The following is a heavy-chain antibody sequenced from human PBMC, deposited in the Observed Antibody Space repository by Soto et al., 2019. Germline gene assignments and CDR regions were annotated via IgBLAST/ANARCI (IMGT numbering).Heavy chain of an antibody. CDR3: VTVNLVGAAYYFDY. CDR2: VYYSGTT. CDR1: GGSIRNGDYY. J-gene: IGHJ4*02. Sequence: SETLSLTCTVSGGSIRNGDYYWGWIRQPPGKGLEWIGYVYYSGTTYSHPSLNRRVSISVETSENQFSLRLTSGTAADTAVYYCVTVNLVGAAYYFDYWGPGTLVTVSS. V-gene: IGHV4-30-4*01. D-gene: IGHD1-26*01.